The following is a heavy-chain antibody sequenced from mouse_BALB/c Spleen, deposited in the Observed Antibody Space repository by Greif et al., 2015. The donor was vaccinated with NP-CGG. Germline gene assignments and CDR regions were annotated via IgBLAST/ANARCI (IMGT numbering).Heavy chain of an antibody. CDR1: GYTFTSYW. Sequence: QVQLQQSGAELAKPGASVKMSCKASGYTFTSYWMHWVKQRPGQGLEWIGYINPSTGYTEYNQKFKDKATLTADKSSSTAYMQLSSLTSEDSAVYYCARRPYYYGSSLDYWGQGTTLTVSS. CDR3: ARRPYYYGSSLDY. CDR2: INPSTGYT. D-gene: IGHD1-1*01. V-gene: IGHV1-7*01. J-gene: IGHJ2*01.